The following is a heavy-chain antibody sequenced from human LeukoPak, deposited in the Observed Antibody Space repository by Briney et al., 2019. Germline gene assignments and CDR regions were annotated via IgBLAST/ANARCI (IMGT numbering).Heavy chain of an antibody. J-gene: IGHJ6*04. CDR3: ARSYYYDSSGPFGV. CDR1: GYSISSGYY. CDR2: IYHSGST. Sequence: KPSETLSLTCAVSGYSISSGYYWGWIRQPPGKGLEWIGSIYHSGSTYYNPSLKSRVTISVDTSKNQFSLKLSSVTAADTAVYYCARSYYYDSSGPFGVWGKGTTVTVSS. D-gene: IGHD3-22*01. V-gene: IGHV4-38-2*01.